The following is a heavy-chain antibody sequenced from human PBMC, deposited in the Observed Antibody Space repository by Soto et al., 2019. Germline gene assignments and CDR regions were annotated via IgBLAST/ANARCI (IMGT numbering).Heavy chain of an antibody. CDR2: IIPIFGTA. Sequence: ASVKVSCKASGGTFSSYAISWVRQAPGQGLEWMGGIIPIFGTANYAQKFQGRVTITADESTSTAYMELSSLRSEDTAVYYCARDRGYSYGHGFDYWGQGTLVTVSS. CDR1: GGTFSSYA. D-gene: IGHD5-18*01. J-gene: IGHJ4*02. V-gene: IGHV1-69*13. CDR3: ARDRGYSYGHGFDY.